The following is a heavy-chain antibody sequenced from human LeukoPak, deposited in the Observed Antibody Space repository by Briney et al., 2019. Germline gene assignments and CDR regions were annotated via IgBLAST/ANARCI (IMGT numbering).Heavy chain of an antibody. V-gene: IGHV4-38-2*02. CDR1: GVSFSGYY. CDR3: ARDHLANLASRLFDP. Sequence: SETLSLTCAVYGVSFSGYYWGWIRQPPGKGLEWIGSVHHSGRTYYNPSLKSRVTISVDTSKNQFSLKLNSVTAADTAVYYCARDHLANLASRLFDPWGQGSLVTVSS. D-gene: IGHD3-3*01. CDR2: VHHSGRT. J-gene: IGHJ5*02.